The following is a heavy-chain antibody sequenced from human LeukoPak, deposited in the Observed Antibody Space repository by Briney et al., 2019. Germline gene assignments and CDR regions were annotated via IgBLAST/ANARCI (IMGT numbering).Heavy chain of an antibody. CDR1: GDSVSAHY. J-gene: IGHJ6*03. CDR3: TRAGTTVTTEYYYTDV. D-gene: IGHD4-17*01. V-gene: IGHV4-59*02. CDR2: THYTGRT. Sequence: PSETLSLTCTVSGDSVSAHYWTWIRQPPGKGLEWIGYTHYTGRTNSNPGLKSRVTMSVDTSTNQVSLRVMSVTAADTAVYYCTRAGTTVTTEYYYTDVWGKGTTVTVSS.